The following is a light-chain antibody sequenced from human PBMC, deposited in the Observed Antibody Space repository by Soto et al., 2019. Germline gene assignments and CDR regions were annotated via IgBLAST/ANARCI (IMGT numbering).Light chain of an antibody. CDR1: QSVSSY. J-gene: IGKJ4*01. Sequence: TLSLSPGERATLSCRASQSVSSYLAWYQQKPGQAPRLLIYDASNRATGIPARFSGSGSGTDFTLTISSLEPEDFAVYYCQQRSNWPPLPFGGGTKVDIK. CDR3: QQRSNWPPLP. CDR2: DAS. V-gene: IGKV3-11*01.